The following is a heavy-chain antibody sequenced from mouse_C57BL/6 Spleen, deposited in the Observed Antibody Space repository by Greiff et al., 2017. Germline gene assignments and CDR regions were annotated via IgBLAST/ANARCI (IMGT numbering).Heavy chain of an antibody. CDR2: IYPGDGDT. J-gene: IGHJ2*01. V-gene: IGHV1-82*01. Sequence: QLQQSGPALVQPGASVPISCKASGYAFSSSWMNWVKQRPGKGLEWIGRIYPGDGDTNYNGKFKGKATLTADKSSSTAYMQLSSLTSEDSAVYFCARGGPNDWGKGTTLTVSS. CDR3: ARGGPND. CDR1: GYAFSSSW. D-gene: IGHD3-3*01.